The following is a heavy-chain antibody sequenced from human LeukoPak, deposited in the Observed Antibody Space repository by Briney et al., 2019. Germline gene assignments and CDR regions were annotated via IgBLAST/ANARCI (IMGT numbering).Heavy chain of an antibody. D-gene: IGHD1-7*01. CDR2: IYYSGST. V-gene: IGHV4-59*12. Sequence: PSETLSLTCTVSGGSISSYYWSWIRQPPGKGLEWIGYIYYSGSTYYNPSLKSRVTISVDTSKNQFSLKLSSVTAADTAVYYCARNYNWNYADYWGQGTLVTVSS. CDR3: ARNYNWNYADY. CDR1: GGSISSYY. J-gene: IGHJ4*02.